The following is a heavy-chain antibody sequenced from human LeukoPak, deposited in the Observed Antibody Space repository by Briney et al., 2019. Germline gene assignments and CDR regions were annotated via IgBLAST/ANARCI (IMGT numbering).Heavy chain of an antibody. D-gene: IGHD3-16*01. Sequence: GGSLRLSCVGSGFTSIAYALTWARQAPGKGLEWVSGISGGGATTYYADSVKGRFTISRDNSKNTLYLQMNSLRADDTAIYYCARNQQLGGHSYYYYGMDVWGQGTTVTVSS. V-gene: IGHV3-23*01. CDR1: GFTSIAYA. CDR2: ISGGGATT. CDR3: ARNQQLGGHSYYYYGMDV. J-gene: IGHJ6*02.